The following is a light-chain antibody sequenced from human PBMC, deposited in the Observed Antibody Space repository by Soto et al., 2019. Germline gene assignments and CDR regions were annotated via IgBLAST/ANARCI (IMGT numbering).Light chain of an antibody. CDR3: CSYAGSSTFEV. CDR2: EGS. CDR1: SSDFGSYNL. J-gene: IGLJ1*01. V-gene: IGLV2-23*03. Sequence: QSVLTQPASVSGSPGQSTTISCTGTSSDFGSYNLVSWYQQHPGKAPKLMIYEGSKRPSGVSNRFSGSKSGNTASLTISGLQAEDEADYYCCSYAGSSTFEVFGTGTKVTVL.